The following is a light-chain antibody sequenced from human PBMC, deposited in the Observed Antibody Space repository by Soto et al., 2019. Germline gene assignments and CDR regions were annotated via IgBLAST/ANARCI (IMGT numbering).Light chain of an antibody. CDR3: MQTLQTPWT. V-gene: IGKV2-28*01. CDR1: QSLLHSNGYNY. Sequence: DIVMTQSPLSLPVTPGEPASISCRSSQSLLHSNGYNYLDWYLQKPGQSPQLLIYLGSNRASGVPDRFSGSGSGTDFTLKIMRVEAEDVGVYYCMQTLQTPWTFGERTKADIK. CDR2: LGS. J-gene: IGKJ1*01.